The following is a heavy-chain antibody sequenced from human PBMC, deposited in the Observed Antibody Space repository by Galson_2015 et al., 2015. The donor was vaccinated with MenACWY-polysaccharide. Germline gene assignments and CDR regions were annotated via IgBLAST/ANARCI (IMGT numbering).Heavy chain of an antibody. CDR3: AREGSRIVFHAFDV. Sequence: SLRLSCAASGPRFGGSGMHWVRQAPGKGLEWVAVIQYDGTNKVYADSVKGRFSISRDNSKNTLYLEMKSLRADDTALYYCAREGSRIVFHAFDVWGQGTMVTVSS. J-gene: IGHJ3*01. V-gene: IGHV3-33*01. CDR1: GPRFGGSG. D-gene: IGHD6-13*01. CDR2: IQYDGTNK.